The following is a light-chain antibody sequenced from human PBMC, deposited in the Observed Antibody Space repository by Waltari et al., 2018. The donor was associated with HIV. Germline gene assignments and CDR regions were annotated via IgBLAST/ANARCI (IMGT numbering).Light chain of an antibody. J-gene: IGLJ2*01. CDR1: SSDVGGYNL. CDR2: EVS. V-gene: IGLV2-23*02. CDR3: CAYAGSTSCVI. Sequence: QSALTQPASVSGSPGQSITISCPGTSSDVGGYNLVSWYQQHPGKAPKVMIYEVSKRPSGVSTRCSGSKCGNTASLAISGLQAEYDADYYCCAYAGSTSCVIFGGWTKLTVL.